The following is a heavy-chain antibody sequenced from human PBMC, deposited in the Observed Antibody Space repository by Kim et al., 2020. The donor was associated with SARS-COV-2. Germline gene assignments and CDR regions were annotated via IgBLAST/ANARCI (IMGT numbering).Heavy chain of an antibody. Sequence: YAQELQGRVTMTEDTSTDRAYMELSSLRSEDTAVYYCATDPEWELLRWGLWGQGTLVTVSS. D-gene: IGHD1-26*01. V-gene: IGHV1-24*01. CDR3: ATDPEWELLRWGL. J-gene: IGHJ4*02.